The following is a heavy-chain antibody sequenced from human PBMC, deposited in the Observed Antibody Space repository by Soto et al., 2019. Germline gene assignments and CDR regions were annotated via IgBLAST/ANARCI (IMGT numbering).Heavy chain of an antibody. CDR1: GGSISSGGYY. CDR2: IYYSGST. CDR3: ARGEYCSGGSCYATPYNWFDP. J-gene: IGHJ5*02. Sequence: PSETLSLTCTFSGGSISSGGYYWSWIRQHPGKGLEWIGYIYYSGSTYYNPSLKSRVTISVDTSKNQFSLKLSSVTAADTAVYYCARGEYCSGGSCYATPYNWFDPWGQGTLVTVSS. V-gene: IGHV4-31*03. D-gene: IGHD2-15*01.